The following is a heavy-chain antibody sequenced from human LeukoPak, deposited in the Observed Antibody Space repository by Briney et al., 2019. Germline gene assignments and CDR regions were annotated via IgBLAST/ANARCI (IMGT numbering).Heavy chain of an antibody. D-gene: IGHD6-19*01. J-gene: IGHJ4*02. V-gene: IGHV3-9*01. Sequence: GGSLRLFCAASGFTFDEYVMHWVRQAPGKGLEWLSGISWNSGTIGYADSVKGRFTISRDNAKNSLYLQMNSLRAEDTALYYCARQYTTGWCYFDSWGQGTLVTVSS. CDR2: ISWNSGTI. CDR3: ARQYTTGWCYFDS. CDR1: GFTFDEYV.